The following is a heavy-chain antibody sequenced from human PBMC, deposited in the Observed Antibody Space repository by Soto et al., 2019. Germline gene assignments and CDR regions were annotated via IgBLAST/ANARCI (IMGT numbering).Heavy chain of an antibody. CDR1: GYTFTSYA. CDR2: INAGNGNT. J-gene: IGHJ6*02. Sequence: ASVKVSCKASGYTFTSYAMHWVRQAPGQSLEWMGWINAGNGNTKYSQKFQGRVTITRDTSASTAYMELSSLRSEDTAVYYCARALTSSGWIEAYYYYGMDVWGQGTTVTVSS. CDR3: ARALTSSGWIEAYYYYGMDV. D-gene: IGHD6-19*01. V-gene: IGHV1-3*01.